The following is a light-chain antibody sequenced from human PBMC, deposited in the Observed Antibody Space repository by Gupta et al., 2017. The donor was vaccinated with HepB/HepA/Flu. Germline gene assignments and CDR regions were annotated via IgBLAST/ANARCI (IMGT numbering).Light chain of an antibody. Sequence: EIVLTQSPATLSSPPVERATSSRRARPSVSSYLAWYQQKPGQAPRLLIYGASNGAPGIPARFSGSGSGTDFTLTISSLYPEDFAVYYCQQRSNWRSFGQGTKLEIK. CDR3: QQRSNWRS. V-gene: IGKV3-11*01. J-gene: IGKJ2*04. CDR2: GAS. CDR1: PSVSSY.